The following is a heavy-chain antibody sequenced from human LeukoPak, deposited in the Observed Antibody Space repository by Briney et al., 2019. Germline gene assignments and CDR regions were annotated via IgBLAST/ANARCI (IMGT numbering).Heavy chain of an antibody. CDR2: ISSSRSYI. V-gene: IGHV3-21*04. D-gene: IGHD1-26*01. Sequence: GGSLRLSCAASGFTFSSYSMNWVRRAPGKGLEWVSFISSSRSYIYYADSVKGRFTISRDNSKNTLYLQMNSLRAEDTAVYYCEATTGGSNWFDPWGQGTLVTVSS. CDR3: EATTGGSNWFDP. J-gene: IGHJ5*02. CDR1: GFTFSSYS.